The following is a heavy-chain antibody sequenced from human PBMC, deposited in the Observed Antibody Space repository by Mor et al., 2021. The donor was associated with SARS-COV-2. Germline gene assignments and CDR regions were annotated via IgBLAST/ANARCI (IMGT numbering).Heavy chain of an antibody. J-gene: IGHJ4*02. D-gene: IGHD5-18*01. CDR2: ISAYNGNT. V-gene: IGHV1-18*01. Sequence: GWISAYNGNTNYAQKLQGRVTMTTDTSTSTAYMELRSLRSDDTAVYYCASYSYGYHYFDYWGQGTLVTVSS. CDR3: ASYSYGYHYFDY.